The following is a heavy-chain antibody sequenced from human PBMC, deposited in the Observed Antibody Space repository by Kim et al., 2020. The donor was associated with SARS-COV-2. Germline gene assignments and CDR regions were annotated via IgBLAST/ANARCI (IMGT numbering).Heavy chain of an antibody. Sequence: GGSLRLSCAASGFTFSNSWMHWVRQAPGKGLVWVSRMNSDGSYTDYADSVKGRFTISRDNAKNTLYLQMSSLTAEDTAVYYCAATGQIWDFDSWGQGTLVTVSS. V-gene: IGHV3-74*01. CDR3: AATGQIWDFDS. J-gene: IGHJ4*02. D-gene: IGHD1-26*01. CDR2: MNSDGSYT. CDR1: GFTFSNSW.